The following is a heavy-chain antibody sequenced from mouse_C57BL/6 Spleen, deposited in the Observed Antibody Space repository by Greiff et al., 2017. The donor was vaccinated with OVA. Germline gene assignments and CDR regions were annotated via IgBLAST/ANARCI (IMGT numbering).Heavy chain of an antibody. V-gene: IGHV1-80*01. CDR3: ARRRHLSHWYFDV. Sequence: QVQLQQSGAELVKPGASVKISCKASGYAFSSYWMNWVKQRPGKGLEWIGQIYPGDGDTNYNGKFKGKATLTADKSSSTAYMQLSSLTSEDSAVYFCARRRHLSHWYFDVWGTGTTVTVSS. CDR1: GYAFSSYW. J-gene: IGHJ1*03. CDR2: IYPGDGDT. D-gene: IGHD6-1*01.